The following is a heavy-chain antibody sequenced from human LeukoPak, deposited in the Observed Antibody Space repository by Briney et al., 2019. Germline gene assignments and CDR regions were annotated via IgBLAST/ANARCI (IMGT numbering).Heavy chain of an antibody. CDR3: ASSGYSYGSSYMDV. CDR1: GFTVSSNY. CDR2: IYSGGST. V-gene: IGHV3-66*02. Sequence: PGGSLRLSCAASGFTVSSNYMSWVRQAPGKGLEWVSVIYSGGSTYYADSVKGRFTISRDNSKSTLYLQMDSLRAEDTAVYYCASSGYSYGSSYMDVWGKGTTVTVSS. J-gene: IGHJ6*03. D-gene: IGHD5-18*01.